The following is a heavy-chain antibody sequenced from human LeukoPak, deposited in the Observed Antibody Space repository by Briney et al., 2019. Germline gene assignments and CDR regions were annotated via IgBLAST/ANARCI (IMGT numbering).Heavy chain of an antibody. CDR3: TTDGYGDYDYYYYGMDV. Sequence: GGSLRLSCAASGFTFSNAWMSWVRQAPGKGLEWVGRIESKTDGGTTDYAAPVKGRFTISRDDSKNTLYLQMNSLKTEDTAVYYCTTDGYGDYDYYYYGMDVWGQGTTVTVSS. V-gene: IGHV3-15*04. J-gene: IGHJ6*02. CDR2: IESKTDGGTT. D-gene: IGHD4-17*01. CDR1: GFTFSNAW.